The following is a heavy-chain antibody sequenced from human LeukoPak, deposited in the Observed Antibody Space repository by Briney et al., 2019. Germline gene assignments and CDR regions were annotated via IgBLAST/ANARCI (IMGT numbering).Heavy chain of an antibody. Sequence: LETLSLTCTVSGGSISSSSYYWGWIRQPPGKGLEWIGSIYYSGSTYYNPSLKSRVTISVDTSKNQFSLKLSSVTAADTAVYYCARLDYSNLYYYCYMDVWGKGTTVTVSS. CDR2: IYYSGST. CDR3: ARLDYSNLYYYCYMDV. V-gene: IGHV4-39*01. D-gene: IGHD4-11*01. J-gene: IGHJ6*03. CDR1: GGSISSSSYY.